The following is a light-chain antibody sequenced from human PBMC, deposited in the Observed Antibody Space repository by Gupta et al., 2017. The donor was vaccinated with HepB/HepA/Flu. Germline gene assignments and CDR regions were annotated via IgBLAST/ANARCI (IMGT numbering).Light chain of an antibody. CDR3: QKYNSAPIT. CDR2: AAS. J-gene: IGKJ4*01. CDR1: QDISNY. Sequence: IQMTQSLSSLSASVGDRITITCRASQDISNYLAWYQQTPGKVPKLLIYAASALQSGGPSPFSGNASGTDFNLTIDSMQPEDVATSYCQKYNSAPITFGGGTKVEI. V-gene: IGKV1-27*01.